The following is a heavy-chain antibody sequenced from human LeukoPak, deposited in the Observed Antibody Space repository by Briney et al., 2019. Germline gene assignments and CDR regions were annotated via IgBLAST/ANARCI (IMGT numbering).Heavy chain of an antibody. CDR2: INHSGST. V-gene: IGHV4-34*01. Sequence: SETLSLTCAVYGGSFSGYYWSWIRQPPGKGLEWIGEINHSGSTNYNPSLKSRVTISVDTSKNQFSLKLSSVTAADTAVYYCARHTKRWLLRHFDYWGQGTLVTASS. J-gene: IGHJ4*02. CDR3: ARHTKRWLLRHFDY. CDR1: GGSFSGYY. D-gene: IGHD3-22*01.